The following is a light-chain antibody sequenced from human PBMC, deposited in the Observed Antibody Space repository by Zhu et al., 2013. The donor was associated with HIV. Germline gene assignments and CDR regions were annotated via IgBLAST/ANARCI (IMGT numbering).Light chain of an antibody. CDR3: NSFTSSTSYV. CDR2: HTD. Sequence: QSVLTQPPSASGTPGQRVTISCSGSSSNIGRNPVNWYQHLPGTAPKLLIYHTDQRPSGVPDRFSGSKSGNTASLTISGLQAEDEALYYCNSFTSSTSYVFGTGTKVTVL. V-gene: IGLV1-44*01. J-gene: IGLJ1*01. CDR1: SSNIGRNP.